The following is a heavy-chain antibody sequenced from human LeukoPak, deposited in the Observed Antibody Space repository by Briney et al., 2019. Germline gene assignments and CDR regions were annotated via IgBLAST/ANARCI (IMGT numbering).Heavy chain of an antibody. J-gene: IGHJ4*02. D-gene: IGHD3-10*01. CDR2: IYGGDTT. CDR1: GFIVSNNY. V-gene: IGHV3-66*01. CDR3: ARASKGDYYGSGSYLGI. Sequence: PGGSLRLSCAASGFIVSNNYMSWVRQAPGKGLEWVSSIYGGDTTEYAGSVKGRFTISRDNSKNTLYLQMNSLRAGDTAVYYCARASKGDYYGSGSYLGIWGQGTLVTVSS.